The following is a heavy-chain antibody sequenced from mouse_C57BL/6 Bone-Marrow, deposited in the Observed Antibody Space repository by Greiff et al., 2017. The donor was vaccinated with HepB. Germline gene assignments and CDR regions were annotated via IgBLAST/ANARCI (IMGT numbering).Heavy chain of an antibody. CDR2: INYDGSST. CDR3: ARDGYYGSSSFAY. V-gene: IGHV5-16*01. D-gene: IGHD1-1*01. CDR1: GFTFSDYY. Sequence: EVMLVESEGGLVQPGSSMKLSCTASGFTFSDYYMAWVRQVPEKGLEWVANINYDGSSTYYLDSLKSRFIISRDNAKNILYLQMSSLKSEDTATYYCARDGYYGSSSFAYWGQGTLVTVSA. J-gene: IGHJ3*01.